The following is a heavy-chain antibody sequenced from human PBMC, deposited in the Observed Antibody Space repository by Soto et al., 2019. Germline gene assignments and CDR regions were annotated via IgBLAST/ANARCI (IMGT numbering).Heavy chain of an antibody. CDR2: ISPYTGNT. D-gene: IGHD3-16*01. J-gene: IGHJ6*02. CDR1: GYIFVNYG. CDR3: VMVDNYVTPTPQDV. V-gene: IGHV1-18*01. Sequence: QVQLVQSGDEVKKPGASVKVSCKASGYIFVNYGIAWVRQAPGQGLEWMGWISPYTGNTHSATKVQGRLTMTTDTSPSQASTDLGSLTYDYTAVYYCVMVDNYVTPTPQDVWGQGTTVTVSS.